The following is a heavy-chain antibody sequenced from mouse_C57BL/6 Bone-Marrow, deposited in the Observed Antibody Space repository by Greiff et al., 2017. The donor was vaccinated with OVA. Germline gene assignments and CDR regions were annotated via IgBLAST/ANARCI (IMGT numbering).Heavy chain of an antibody. V-gene: IGHV5-9*04. J-gene: IGHJ2*01. CDR3: ARHRSPLTGTWDY. CDR1: GFTFSSYT. Sequence: EVQVVESGGGLVKPGGSLKLSCAASGFTFSSYTMSWVRQTPEKRLEWVATISGGGGNTYYPDSVKGRFTISRDNAKNTLYLQMSSLRSEDTAVYYCARHRSPLTGTWDYWGQGTTLTVSS. CDR2: ISGGGGNT. D-gene: IGHD4-1*01.